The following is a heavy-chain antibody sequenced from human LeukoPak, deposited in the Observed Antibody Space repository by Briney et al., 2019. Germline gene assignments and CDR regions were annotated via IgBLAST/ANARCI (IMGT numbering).Heavy chain of an antibody. D-gene: IGHD3-10*01. Sequence: GSLRLSCAASGFTFSSYWMHWVRQAPGKGLVWVSRINSDGSSTSYADSVKGRFTISRDNAKNTLYLQMNSLRAEDTAVYYCARVYKNYYGSGSPNWFDPWGQGTLVTVSS. V-gene: IGHV3-74*01. J-gene: IGHJ5*02. CDR3: ARVYKNYYGSGSPNWFDP. CDR1: GFTFSSYW. CDR2: INSDGSST.